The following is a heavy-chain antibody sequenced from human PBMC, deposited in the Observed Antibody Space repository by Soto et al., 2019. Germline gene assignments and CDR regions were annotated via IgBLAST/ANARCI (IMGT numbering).Heavy chain of an antibody. CDR1: GFTFSSYS. V-gene: IGHV3-21*01. J-gene: IGHJ4*02. D-gene: IGHD3-10*01. Sequence: EVQLVESGGGLVKPGGSLRLSCAASGFTFSSYSMNWVRQAPGKGLEWVSSISSSSSYIYYADSVKGRFTISRDNAKNSLYLQMNSLRAEDTAVYYCARGGEYYYGSGSFDYWGQGTLDTVSS. CDR3: ARGGEYYYGSGSFDY. CDR2: ISSSSSYI.